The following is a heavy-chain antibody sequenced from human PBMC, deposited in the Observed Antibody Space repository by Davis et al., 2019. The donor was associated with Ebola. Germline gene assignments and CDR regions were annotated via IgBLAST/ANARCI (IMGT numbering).Heavy chain of an antibody. J-gene: IGHJ4*02. V-gene: IGHV3-30*18. CDR2: ISYDGSNK. Sequence: GESLKISCAASGFTFSSYGMHWVRQAPGKGLEWVAVISYDGSNKYYADSVKGRFTISRDNSKNTLYLQMNSLRAEDTAVYYCAKADSSSPFDYWGQGTLVTVSS. D-gene: IGHD6-6*01. CDR3: AKADSSSPFDY. CDR1: GFTFSSYG.